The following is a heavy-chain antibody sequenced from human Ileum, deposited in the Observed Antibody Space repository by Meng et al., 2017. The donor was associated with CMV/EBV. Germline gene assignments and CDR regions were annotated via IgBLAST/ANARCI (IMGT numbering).Heavy chain of an antibody. D-gene: IGHD2-2*01. Sequence: SETLSLTCTVSGGSISSSSYYWGWIRQPPGKGLEWIGSIYYSGSTYYNPSLKSRVTISVDTSKNQFSLKLSSVTAADTVVYYCARESKYQLLNGAYFDYWGQGTLVTVSS. CDR1: GGSISSSSYY. V-gene: IGHV4-39*07. CDR2: IYYSGST. CDR3: ARESKYQLLNGAYFDY. J-gene: IGHJ4*02.